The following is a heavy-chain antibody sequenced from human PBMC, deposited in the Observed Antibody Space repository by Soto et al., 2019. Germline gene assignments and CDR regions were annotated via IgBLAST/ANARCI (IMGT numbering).Heavy chain of an antibody. CDR2: IWYDGSNK. J-gene: IGHJ4*02. D-gene: IGHD3-22*01. Sequence: PGGSLRLSCAASGFTFSSYGMHWVRQAPGKGLEWVAVIWYDGSNKYYADSVKGRFTISRDNSKNTLYLQMNSLRAEDTAVYYCARGKRGYYYDSSGPGYWGQGTLVTVSS. CDR3: ARGKRGYYYDSSGPGY. CDR1: GFTFSSYG. V-gene: IGHV3-33*01.